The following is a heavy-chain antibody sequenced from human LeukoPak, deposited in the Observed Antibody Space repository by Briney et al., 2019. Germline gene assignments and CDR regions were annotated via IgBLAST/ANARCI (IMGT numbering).Heavy chain of an antibody. CDR2: ISSSSSYI. CDR1: GFTFSSYS. J-gene: IGHJ4*02. CDR3: ASARADYGDAFDY. D-gene: IGHD4-17*01. Sequence: PGGSLRLSYAASGFTFSSYSMNWVRQAPGKGLEWVSSISSSSSYIYYADSVKGRFTISRDNAKNSLYLQMNSLRAEDTAVYYCASARADYGDAFDYWGQGTLVTVSS. V-gene: IGHV3-21*01.